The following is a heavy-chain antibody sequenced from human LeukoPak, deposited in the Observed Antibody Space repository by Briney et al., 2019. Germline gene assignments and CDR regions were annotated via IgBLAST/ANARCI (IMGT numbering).Heavy chain of an antibody. D-gene: IGHD1-26*01. V-gene: IGHV1-69*04. J-gene: IGHJ4*02. CDR1: GGTFSSYA. Sequence: GASVKVSCKASGGTFSSYAISWVRQAPGQGLGWMGRIIPIFGIANYAQKFQGRVTITADKSTSTAYMELSSLRSEDTAVYYCARDGGGWELLPPDYWGQGTLVTVSS. CDR3: ARDGGGWELLPPDY. CDR2: IIPIFGIA.